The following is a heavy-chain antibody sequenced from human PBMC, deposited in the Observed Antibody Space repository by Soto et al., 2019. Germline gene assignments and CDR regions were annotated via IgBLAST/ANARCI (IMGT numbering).Heavy chain of an antibody. CDR3: ASGTVTTPIDY. CDR1: GGSFSGYS. V-gene: IGHV4-34*01. Sequence: QVQLQQWGAGLLKPSETLSLTCAVYGGSFSGYSWSWIRQPPGKGLEWIGEINHSGSTNYNPSLKSRVTISVDTSKNQFSLKLSSVTAADTAVYYCASGTVTTPIDYWGQGTLVTVSS. J-gene: IGHJ4*02. CDR2: INHSGST. D-gene: IGHD4-17*01.